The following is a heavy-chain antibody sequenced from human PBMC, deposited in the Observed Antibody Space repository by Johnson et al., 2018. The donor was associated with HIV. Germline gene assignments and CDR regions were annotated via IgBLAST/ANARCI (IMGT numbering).Heavy chain of an antibody. J-gene: IGHJ3*02. D-gene: IGHD5-24*01. CDR3: TTDVDGWVGAFDI. Sequence: VQLVESGGGLVKPGGSLRLSCAASGFTFSNAWMSWVRQAPGKGLEWVGRIKSKTDGGTTDYAAPVKGRFTISRDDSKNTLYLQMNSLKTEDTAVYYCTTDVDGWVGAFDIWGQGTMVTVSS. CDR2: IKSKTDGGTT. CDR1: GFTFSNAW. V-gene: IGHV3-15*01.